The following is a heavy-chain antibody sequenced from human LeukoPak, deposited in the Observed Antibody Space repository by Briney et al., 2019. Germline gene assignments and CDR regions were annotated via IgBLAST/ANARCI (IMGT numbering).Heavy chain of an antibody. J-gene: IGHJ3*02. CDR3: AREGGYSSPISGAFDI. Sequence: SETLSLTCTVSGGSINSYYWSWIRHPPGKRLEWIGYIYYSGTTNYNPSLKSRVALSVDTSQNQFSLKLSSVTAADTAVYYCAREGGYSSPISGAFDIWGQGTMVTVSS. CDR1: GGSINSYY. V-gene: IGHV4-59*01. CDR2: IYYSGTT. D-gene: IGHD6-13*01.